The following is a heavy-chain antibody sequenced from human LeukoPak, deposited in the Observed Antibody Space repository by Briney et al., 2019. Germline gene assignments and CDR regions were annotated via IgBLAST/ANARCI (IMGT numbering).Heavy chain of an antibody. CDR3: AGGGNIASAGTYYYFHIDV. V-gene: IGHV3-21*01. CDR2: ISSSSTYI. J-gene: IGHJ6*03. D-gene: IGHD6-13*01. Sequence: GGSLRLSCVASGFIFSSFTMNWVRQAPGKGLERVSSISSSSTYIYYADSVKGRFTISRDNAKNSLYLQMNSLRDEDTAVYYCAGGGNIASAGTYYYFHIDVWGKGTTVTVSS. CDR1: GFIFSSFT.